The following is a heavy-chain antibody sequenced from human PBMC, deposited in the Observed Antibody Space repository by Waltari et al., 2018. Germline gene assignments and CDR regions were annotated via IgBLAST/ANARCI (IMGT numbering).Heavy chain of an antibody. Sequence: QVQLVQSGAEVKKPGSSVKVSCKASGGTFSSYAIRWVRQAPGQGLEWMGGIIPIFGTANYAQKVQGRVTITTDESTSTAYMELSSLRSEDTAVYYCARDQGPYYDSSVGLWDYWGQGTLVTVSS. CDR1: GGTFSSYA. V-gene: IGHV1-69*05. CDR3: ARDQGPYYDSSVGLWDY. CDR2: IIPIFGTA. J-gene: IGHJ4*02. D-gene: IGHD3-22*01.